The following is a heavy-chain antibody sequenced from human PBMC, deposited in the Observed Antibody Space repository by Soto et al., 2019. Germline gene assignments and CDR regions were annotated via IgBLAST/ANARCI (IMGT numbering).Heavy chain of an antibody. CDR1: GFTFSSYG. D-gene: IGHD5-12*01. J-gene: IGHJ3*02. CDR3: ARDDKAQANAFDI. V-gene: IGHV3-33*01. Sequence: GGSLRLSCAASGFTFSSYGMHWVRQAPGKGLEWVAVIGYDGSNKYYADSVKVRFTISRDNSKNTLYLQMNSLRAEDTAVYYCARDDKAQANAFDIWGQGTMVTVSS. CDR2: IGYDGSNK.